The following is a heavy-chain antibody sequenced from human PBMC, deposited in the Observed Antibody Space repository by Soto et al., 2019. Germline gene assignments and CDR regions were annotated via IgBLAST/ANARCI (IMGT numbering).Heavy chain of an antibody. CDR1: GGSINSYY. Sequence: QVQLQESGPGLVKPSETLSLSCTVSGGSINSYYWSWIRQSPGKRMEWIGYVHHSWGSSYNPSLQSRVTISLDTSKRQFSLKVTSVTATDAAVYYCAREGFGPLHGVVDVWGQGTTVTVSS. CDR3: AREGFGPLHGVVDV. D-gene: IGHD3-10*01. J-gene: IGHJ6*02. CDR2: VHHSWGS. V-gene: IGHV4-59*12.